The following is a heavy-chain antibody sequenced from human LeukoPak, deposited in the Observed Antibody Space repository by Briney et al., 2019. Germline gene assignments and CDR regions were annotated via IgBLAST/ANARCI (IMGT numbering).Heavy chain of an antibody. Sequence: SETLSLTCTVSGGSISSSSYYWGWIRQPPGKGLEWIGSIYYSGSTYYNPSLKSRVTIPVDTSKNQFSLKLSSVTAADTAVYYCARDTSVLLWFGEIRKYDYWGQGTLVTVSS. CDR1: GGSISSSSYY. V-gene: IGHV4-39*02. D-gene: IGHD3-10*01. CDR3: ARDTSVLLWFGEIRKYDY. CDR2: IYYSGST. J-gene: IGHJ4*02.